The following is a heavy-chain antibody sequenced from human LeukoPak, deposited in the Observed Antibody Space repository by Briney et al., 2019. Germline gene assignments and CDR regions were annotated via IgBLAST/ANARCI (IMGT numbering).Heavy chain of an antibody. CDR1: GFTFSSYG. D-gene: IGHD5-18*01. CDR2: ISYDGSNK. J-gene: IGHJ4*02. CDR3: AKEKGYSYGLNLFDY. V-gene: IGHV3-30*18. Sequence: GGSLRLSCAASGFTFSSYGMHWVRQAPGKGLEWVAVISYDGSNKYYADSVKGRFTISRDDSKNTLYLQMNSLRAEDTAVYYCAKEKGYSYGLNLFDYWGQGTLVTVSS.